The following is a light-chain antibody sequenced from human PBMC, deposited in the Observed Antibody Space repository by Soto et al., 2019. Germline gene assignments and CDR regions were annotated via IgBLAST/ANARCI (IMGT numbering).Light chain of an antibody. CDR2: DVS. CDR3: SSYTGSSTYVA. J-gene: IGLJ2*01. V-gene: IGLV2-14*01. Sequence: QSALTQPASVSGSPGQSITISCTGTSSDVGGYNYVSWYQQHPGKAPKLMIYDVSNRPSGDSNRFSGSKSGNTASLTISGLQAEDEADYYCSSYTGSSTYVAFGGGTKLTVL. CDR1: SSDVGGYNY.